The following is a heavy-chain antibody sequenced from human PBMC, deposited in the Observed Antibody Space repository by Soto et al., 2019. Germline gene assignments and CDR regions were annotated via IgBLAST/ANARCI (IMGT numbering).Heavy chain of an antibody. V-gene: IGHV3-21*01. Sequence: KPGGSLRLSCAASGFTFSNYNMNWVRQAPGKGLEWVSSISHSSTYIYYADSVKGRFTIFRDNAKNSLFLQMNSLRAEDAAIYYCARDRAQSTTWNAFDVWGQGTMVTVSS. CDR3: ARDRAQSTTWNAFDV. D-gene: IGHD1-1*01. CDR2: ISHSSTYI. J-gene: IGHJ3*01. CDR1: GFTFSNYN.